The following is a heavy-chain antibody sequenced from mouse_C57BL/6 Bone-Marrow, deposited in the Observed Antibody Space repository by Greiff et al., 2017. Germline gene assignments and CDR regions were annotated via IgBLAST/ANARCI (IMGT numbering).Heavy chain of an antibody. CDR2: IHPNSGST. J-gene: IGHJ1*03. CDR3: ARRNSLLWLKYFEV. D-gene: IGHD2-2*01. CDR1: GYTFTSYW. Sequence: VQLQQPGAELVKPGASVKLSCKASGYTFTSYWMHWVKQRPGQGLEWIGMIHPNSGSTNYNEKFKSKATLTVDKSSSTAYMQLSSLTSEDSAVYYCARRNSLLWLKYFEVWGTGTTVTVPS. V-gene: IGHV1-64*01.